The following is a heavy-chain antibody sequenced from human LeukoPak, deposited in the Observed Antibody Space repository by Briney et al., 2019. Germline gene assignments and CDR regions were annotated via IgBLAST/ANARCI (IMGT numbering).Heavy chain of an antibody. CDR1: GFTFSSYG. D-gene: IGHD1-14*01. CDR2: IWYDGSNK. V-gene: IGHV3-33*01. Sequence: PGRSLRLSCAAFGFTFSSYGMRWVRQAPGKGLEWVAVIWYDGSNKYYADSGKGRFTISRDNSKNTLYLQMNSLRAEDTAVYYCARGWRPDGNYYYYYYMDVWGKGTTVTVSS. CDR3: ARGWRPDGNYYYYYYMDV. J-gene: IGHJ6*03.